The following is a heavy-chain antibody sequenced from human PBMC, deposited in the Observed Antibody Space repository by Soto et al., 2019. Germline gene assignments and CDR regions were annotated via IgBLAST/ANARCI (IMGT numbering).Heavy chain of an antibody. CDR2: ISYSGST. Sequence: PSETLSLTCTVSGGSVSSGIYYWSWIRQPPGKGLEWIGYISYSGSTNYNPSLKSRLTISVDTSKNQFSLKLSSVTAADTAVYFCVREGVDYYDTSGRSSWGQGTLVTVSS. J-gene: IGHJ4*02. CDR1: GGSVSSGIYY. D-gene: IGHD3-22*01. CDR3: VREGVDYYDTSGRSS. V-gene: IGHV4-61*01.